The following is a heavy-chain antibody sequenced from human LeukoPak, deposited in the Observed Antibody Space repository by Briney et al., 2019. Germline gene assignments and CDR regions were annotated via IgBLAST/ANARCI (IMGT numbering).Heavy chain of an antibody. D-gene: IGHD5-12*01. CDR1: GYTFTGYY. CDR3: ARSGFSGYDSEFDY. Sequence: ASVKVSCKASGYTFTGYYMHWVRQAPGQALEWMGWINPNSGGTNYAQKFQGRVTMTRDTSISTAYMELSRLRSDDTAVYYCARSGFSGYDSEFDYWGQGTLVTVSS. J-gene: IGHJ4*02. V-gene: IGHV1-2*02. CDR2: INPNSGGT.